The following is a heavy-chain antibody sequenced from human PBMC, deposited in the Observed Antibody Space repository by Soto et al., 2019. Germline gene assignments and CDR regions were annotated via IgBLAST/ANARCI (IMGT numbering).Heavy chain of an antibody. V-gene: IGHV3-33*01. CDR2: IWYDGSNK. CDR3: ARLSRSVGATHAFDI. J-gene: IGHJ3*02. D-gene: IGHD1-26*01. Sequence: GESLKISCAASGFTFSSYGMHWVRQAPGKGLEWVAVIWYDGSNKYYADSVKGRFTISRDNSKNTLYLQMNSLRAEDTAVYYCARLSRSVGATHAFDIWGQGTMVTVSS. CDR1: GFTFSSYG.